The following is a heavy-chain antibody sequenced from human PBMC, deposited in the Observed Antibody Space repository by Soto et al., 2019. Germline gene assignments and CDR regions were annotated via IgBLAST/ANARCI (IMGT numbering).Heavy chain of an antibody. V-gene: IGHV3-23*01. CDR1: GFTFSSYA. Sequence: GGSLRLSCAASGFTFSSYAMTWVRQAPGKGLEWVSALSGSGGSTYYTDSVKGRFTISRDNSKNTLYLQMNSLRAEDTAVYYCAKWGRVTDDAFDIWGQGTMVTVSS. CDR3: AKWGRVTDDAFDI. CDR2: LSGSGGST. D-gene: IGHD2-21*02. J-gene: IGHJ3*02.